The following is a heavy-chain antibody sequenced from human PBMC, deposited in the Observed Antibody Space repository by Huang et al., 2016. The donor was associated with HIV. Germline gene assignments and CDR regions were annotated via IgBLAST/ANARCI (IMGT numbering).Heavy chain of an antibody. Sequence: QVQLVQSGSELKKPGASVTVSCKTSGNTFNTYAINWVRQAPGQGLEWMGWINTRTGNPTYAQGFIGRFVFSLDTSVSTAYLQISSLTADDTAVYYCATEVRGRLVILPPYFDYWGQGTLVTVSS. CDR3: ATEVRGRLVILPPYFDY. J-gene: IGHJ4*02. CDR1: GNTFNTYA. V-gene: IGHV7-4-1*02. CDR2: INTRTGNP. D-gene: IGHD3-9*01.